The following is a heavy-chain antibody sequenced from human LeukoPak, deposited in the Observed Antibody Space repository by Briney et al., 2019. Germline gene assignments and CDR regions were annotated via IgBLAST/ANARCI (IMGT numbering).Heavy chain of an antibody. Sequence: SETLSLTCSVSDDSITMYYWTWIRQPPGKGLEWIGYVDHTGSTNFNPSLNGRVSISRDTTKNLFSLRLRSVTAADTAVYFCARGRVSSSTWYSTYYYYFYMDVWGKGPTVTVSS. V-gene: IGHV4-59*01. CDR2: VDHTGST. CDR1: DDSITMYY. CDR3: ARGRVSSSTWYSTYYYYFYMDV. J-gene: IGHJ6*03. D-gene: IGHD1-1*01.